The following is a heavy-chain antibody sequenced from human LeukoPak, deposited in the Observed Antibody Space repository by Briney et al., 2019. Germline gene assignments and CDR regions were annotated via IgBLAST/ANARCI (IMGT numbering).Heavy chain of an antibody. CDR2: MNPNSGNT. Sequence: GASVKVSCKASGYTFTSYDINWVRQATGQGLEWMGWMNPNSGNTGYAQKFQGRVTMTRNTSISTAYMELSSLRSEDTAVYYCARGPLYYAFWSGYYSSYYGMDVWGQGTTVTVSS. CDR3: ARGPLYYAFWSGYYSSYYGMDV. D-gene: IGHD3-3*01. J-gene: IGHJ6*02. V-gene: IGHV1-8*01. CDR1: GYTFTSYD.